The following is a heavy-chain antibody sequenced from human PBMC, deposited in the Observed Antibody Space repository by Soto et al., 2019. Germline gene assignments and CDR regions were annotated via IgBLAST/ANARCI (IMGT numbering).Heavy chain of an antibody. CDR1: GFGFINYN. V-gene: IGHV3-21*06. CDR3: ATIGDRDGFDI. CDR2: ISASGTYV. D-gene: IGHD4-17*01. Sequence: EVQLVESGGGLVKPGESLSLSCAASGFGFINYNMKWVRQAPGKGLEWVSSISASGTYVFYAGSVRGRFTIFRDDAKNSLHLQMNSLRAEDTALYYCATIGDRDGFDIWGHGTRVTVSA. J-gene: IGHJ3*02.